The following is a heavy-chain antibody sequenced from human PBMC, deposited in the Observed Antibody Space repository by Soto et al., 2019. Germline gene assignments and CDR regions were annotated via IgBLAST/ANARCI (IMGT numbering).Heavy chain of an antibody. CDR2: ISDDSSYM. CDR3: ATPYYFNH. CDR1: GFMFSAYT. D-gene: IGHD3-16*01. J-gene: IGHJ1*01. V-gene: IGHV3-21*06. Sequence: PVGSLRLSCAASGFMFSAYTMNWVRQAPGKGLEWLSSISDDSSYMDYADSLRGRFTVSRDNARNSLYLQVDSLGVEDTAVYYCATPYYFNHRGPGTLVTVSS.